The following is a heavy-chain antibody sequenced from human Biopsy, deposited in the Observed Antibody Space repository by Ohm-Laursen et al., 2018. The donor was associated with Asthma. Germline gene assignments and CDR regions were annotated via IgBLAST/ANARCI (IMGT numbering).Heavy chain of an antibody. D-gene: IGHD2-15*01. CDR3: AGFCSGGNCPDH. Sequence: SDTLSLTWTVSGVSIRSYYWTWIRQPPGKGLEWIGNIHYSGSTYSNPSLKSRVTISVDTSKKQISLRLSSVIVADTAVYYCAGFCSGGNCPDHWGQGTLVTVSS. V-gene: IGHV4-59*07. CDR2: IHYSGST. CDR1: GVSIRSYY. J-gene: IGHJ4*02.